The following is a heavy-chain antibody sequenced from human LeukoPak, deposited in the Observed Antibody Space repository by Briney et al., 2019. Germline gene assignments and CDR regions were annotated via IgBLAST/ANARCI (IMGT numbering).Heavy chain of an antibody. CDR1: GFIFNDHY. D-gene: IGHD5-24*01. Sequence: GGSLRLSCAASGFIFNDHYMDWVRQAPGKGLEWVGRSRNKANSYITEYAASVKGRFTISRDDSKNSLYLQMNSLKTEDTAVYYCSREFRGYNRLRTYYFYMDVRGKGTTVTVPS. J-gene: IGHJ6*03. CDR3: SREFRGYNRLRTYYFYMDV. CDR2: SRNKANSYIT. V-gene: IGHV3-72*01.